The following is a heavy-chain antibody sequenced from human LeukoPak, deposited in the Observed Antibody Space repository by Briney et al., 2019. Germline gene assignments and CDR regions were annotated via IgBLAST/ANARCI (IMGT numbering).Heavy chain of an antibody. D-gene: IGHD3-9*01. CDR3: ASKTGVINILTGYSPPFDP. CDR1: GGTFSSYA. CDR2: IIPIFGTA. Sequence: SVKVSCKASGGTFSSYAISWVRQAPGQGLEWMGGIIPIFGTANYAQKFQGRVTITADESTSTAYMELSSLGSEDTAVYYCASKTGVINILTGYSPPFDPWGQGTLVTVSS. V-gene: IGHV1-69*01. J-gene: IGHJ5*02.